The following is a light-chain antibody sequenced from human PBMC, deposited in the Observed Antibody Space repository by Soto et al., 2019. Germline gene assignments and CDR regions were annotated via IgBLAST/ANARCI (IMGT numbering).Light chain of an antibody. Sequence: QSVLTQPASVSGSPGQSITISCTGTSSDVGGYNYVSWYQHHPGKAPKLMIYDVSYRPSGVSNRFSGSKSGNTASLTISGLQPEDEADYSCSSYTTSNTRQIVFGTGTQLTVL. CDR3: SSYTTSNTRQIV. CDR2: DVS. J-gene: IGLJ1*01. CDR1: SSDVGGYNY. V-gene: IGLV2-14*03.